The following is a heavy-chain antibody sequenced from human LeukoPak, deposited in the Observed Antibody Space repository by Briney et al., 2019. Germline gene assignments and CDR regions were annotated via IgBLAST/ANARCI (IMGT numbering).Heavy chain of an antibody. Sequence: SETLSLTCTVSDHSISSGYYWGWIRQPPGKGLEWIGSIYYSGTTYYNPSLKSRVTISVDTSKNQFSLKLSSVTAADTAVYYCAIRDYYDNWFDPWGQGTLVTVSS. CDR1: DHSISSGYY. V-gene: IGHV4-38-2*02. CDR3: AIRDYYDNWFDP. CDR2: IYYSGTT. D-gene: IGHD3-22*01. J-gene: IGHJ5*02.